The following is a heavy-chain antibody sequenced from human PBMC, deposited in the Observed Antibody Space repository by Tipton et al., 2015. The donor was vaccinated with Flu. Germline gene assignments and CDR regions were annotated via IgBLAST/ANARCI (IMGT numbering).Heavy chain of an antibody. Sequence: QLVQSGAEVKKPGASVKVSCKASGYTFTSYYMHWVRQAPGQGLEWMGIINPSGGSTSYAQKFQGRVTMTRDTSTSTVYMELSSLRSKATAVYYCAIDLRSKNHYYHSNAFDYWGQGTLVTVSS. CDR1: GYTFTSYY. V-gene: IGHV1-46*01. J-gene: IGHJ4*02. CDR3: AIDLRSKNHYYHSNAFDY. D-gene: IGHD3-22*01. CDR2: INPSGGST.